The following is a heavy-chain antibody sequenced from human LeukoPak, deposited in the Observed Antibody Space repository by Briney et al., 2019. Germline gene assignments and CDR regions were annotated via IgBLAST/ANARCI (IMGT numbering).Heavy chain of an antibody. Sequence: SETLSLTCAVYGGSFSGYYWSWIRQPPGKGLEWIGEINHSGSTNYNPSLKSRVTISVDTSKNQFSLRLSSMTAADTAVYYCARLVYYDSSGYYYAYYFDYWGQGTLVTVSS. D-gene: IGHD3-22*01. CDR2: INHSGST. CDR1: GGSFSGYY. V-gene: IGHV4-34*01. J-gene: IGHJ4*02. CDR3: ARLVYYDSSGYYYAYYFDY.